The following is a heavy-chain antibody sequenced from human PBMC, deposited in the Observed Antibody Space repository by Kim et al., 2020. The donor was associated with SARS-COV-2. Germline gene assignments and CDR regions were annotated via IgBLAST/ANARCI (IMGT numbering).Heavy chain of an antibody. J-gene: IGHJ4*02. CDR2: ISRSGDIK. D-gene: IGHD3-10*01. CDR1: GFTFSSYA. CDR3: ANYVGEFNFNYFDC. Sequence: GGSLRLSCSASGFTFSSYAMSWVRQAPGKGLEWVSSISRSGDIKYYADSVKGRFTISRDNSKNTLYLQMNSLRAEDTAVYYCANYVGEFNFNYFDCWGQGTLVAVPS. V-gene: IGHV3-23*01.